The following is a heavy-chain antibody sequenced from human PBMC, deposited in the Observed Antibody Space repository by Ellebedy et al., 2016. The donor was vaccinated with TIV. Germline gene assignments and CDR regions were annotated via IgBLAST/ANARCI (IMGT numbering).Heavy chain of an antibody. Sequence: MPSETLSLTCTVSGGSISSYYWSWIRQLPGKGLEWIGYIYYRGSTNYNPSLKSRVTIAVDTSKNQFSLKRSSVTAADTAVYYCARGIFGDYGPADAFDIWGQGTMVTVSS. CDR3: ARGIFGDYGPADAFDI. CDR2: IYYRGST. V-gene: IGHV4-59*01. CDR1: GGSISSYY. D-gene: IGHD4-17*01. J-gene: IGHJ3*02.